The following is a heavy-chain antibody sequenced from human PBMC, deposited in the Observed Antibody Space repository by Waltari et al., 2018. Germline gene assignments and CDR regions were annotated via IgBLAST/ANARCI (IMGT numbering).Heavy chain of an antibody. J-gene: IGHJ6*02. Sequence: QVQLQQWGAGLLKPSETLSLTCAVYGGSFSGYYWSWIRQPPGKGLEWIGEINHSGSTNYNPSLKSRVTISVDTSKNQFSLKLSSVTAADTAVYYCARDGHAASYSSSWYEAVNYYYGMDVWGQGTTVTVSS. D-gene: IGHD6-13*01. V-gene: IGHV4-34*01. CDR1: GGSFSGYY. CDR2: INHSGST. CDR3: ARDGHAASYSSSWYEAVNYYYGMDV.